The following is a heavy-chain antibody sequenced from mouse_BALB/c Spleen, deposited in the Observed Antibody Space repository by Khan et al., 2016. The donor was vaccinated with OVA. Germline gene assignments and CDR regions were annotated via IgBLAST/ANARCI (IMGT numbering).Heavy chain of an antibody. CDR3: TRHGYVAWFTY. V-gene: IGHV1-31*01. CDR2: IDPFSGGS. CDR1: GYSFTSYY. J-gene: IGHJ3*01. D-gene: IGHD2-2*01. Sequence: VQLQQSGPELMNPVASAMLSCKASGYSFTSYYIHWMIQTHGNSLEWIGYIDPFSGGSTYNQNFMHTATLTVHNSSSTAYLHLSNLTSEDSAVYYCTRHGYVAWFTYWGQGTLVTVSA.